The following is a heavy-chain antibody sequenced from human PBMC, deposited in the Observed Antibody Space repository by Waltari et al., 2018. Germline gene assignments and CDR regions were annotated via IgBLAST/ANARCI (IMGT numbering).Heavy chain of an antibody. CDR1: GFSFSNYA. Sequence: EVHLVESGGGLVQPGGSLRLSCAASGFSFSNYAMSWVRQAPGKGLEWVSAISGSGGSTYYADSVKGRFTISRDNSKNTLYLQMNSLRAEDTAVYYCAKDSSYYDSSGYQVDYWGQGTLVTVSS. D-gene: IGHD3-22*01. CDR3: AKDSSYYDSSGYQVDY. CDR2: ISGSGGST. V-gene: IGHV3-23*04. J-gene: IGHJ4*02.